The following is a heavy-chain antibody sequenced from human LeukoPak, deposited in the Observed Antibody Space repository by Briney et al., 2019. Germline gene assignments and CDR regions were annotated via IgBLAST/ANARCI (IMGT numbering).Heavy chain of an antibody. D-gene: IGHD2-2*01. J-gene: IGHJ5*02. V-gene: IGHV4-59*08. CDR2: IDYSGYT. CDR1: EGSISHDY. Sequence: SETLSLTCNISEGSISHDYWVWVRQPPGKGLEWIAYIDYSGYTDYNPSVKSRVTMSIDTSKGQFTLHLRAVSAADTAIYYCTTCAPNRYWFAPWGQGIQVTVSS. CDR3: TTCAPNRYWFAP.